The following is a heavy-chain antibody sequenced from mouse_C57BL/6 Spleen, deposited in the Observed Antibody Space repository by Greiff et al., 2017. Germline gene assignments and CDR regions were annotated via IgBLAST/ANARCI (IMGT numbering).Heavy chain of an antibody. D-gene: IGHD1-1*01. CDR3: ATYYGSSAGFAY. J-gene: IGHJ3*01. CDR1: GYAFSSSW. Sequence: VKLVESGPELVKPGASVKISCKASGYAFSSSWMNWVKQRPGKGLEWIGRIYPGDGDTNYNGKFKGKATLTADKSSSTAYMQLSSLTSEDSAVYFCATYYGSSAGFAYWGQGTLVTVSA. V-gene: IGHV1-82*01. CDR2: IYPGDGDT.